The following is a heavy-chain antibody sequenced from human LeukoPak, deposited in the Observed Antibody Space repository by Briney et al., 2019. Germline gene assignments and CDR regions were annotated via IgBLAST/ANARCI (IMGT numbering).Heavy chain of an antibody. J-gene: IGHJ6*03. V-gene: IGHV3-23*01. Sequence: GGSLRLSCAASGLTFSSYGMSWVRQAPGKGLEWVSAISGSGGSTYYADSVKGRFTISRDNSKNTLYLQMNSLRAEDTAVYYCAKDYYDILTGYYMDVWGKGTTVTISS. CDR2: ISGSGGST. CDR3: AKDYYDILTGYYMDV. CDR1: GLTFSSYG. D-gene: IGHD3-9*01.